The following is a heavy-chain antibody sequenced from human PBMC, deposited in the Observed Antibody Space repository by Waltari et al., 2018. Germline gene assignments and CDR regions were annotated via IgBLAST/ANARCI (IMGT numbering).Heavy chain of an antibody. D-gene: IGHD2-15*01. CDR2: ISYDGSNK. CDR3: AGKGGYCSGGSCYEDWFDP. CDR1: GFTFSSYA. Sequence: QVQLVESGGGVVQPGRSLRLSCAASGFTFSSYAMHWVRQAPGKGLEWVAVISYDGSNKDYAYAVKGRFTISRDSSKNTLYLEMNSLRAEETAVYYCAGKGGYCSGGSCYEDWFDPWGQGTLVTVSS. V-gene: IGHV3-30-3*01. J-gene: IGHJ5*02.